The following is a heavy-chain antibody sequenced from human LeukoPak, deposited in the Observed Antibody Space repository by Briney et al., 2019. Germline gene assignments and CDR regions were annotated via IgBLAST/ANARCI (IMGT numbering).Heavy chain of an antibody. CDR3: AKTGNPATGDY. V-gene: IGHV3-13*01. J-gene: IGHJ4*02. D-gene: IGHD1-1*01. CDR2: IGTAGDT. Sequence: GGSLRLSCAASGFTFSSDDMHWVRQATGKGLEWVSTIGTAGDTSYPGSVKGRFTIRRENAKNSLYLQMNSLRAGDTAVYYCAKTGNPATGDYWGQGTLVTVSS. CDR1: GFTFSSDD.